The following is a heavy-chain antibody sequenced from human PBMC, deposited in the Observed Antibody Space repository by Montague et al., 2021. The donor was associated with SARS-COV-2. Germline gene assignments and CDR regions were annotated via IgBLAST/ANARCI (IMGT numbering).Heavy chain of an antibody. J-gene: IGHJ2*01. CDR3: AREFEGYFDL. V-gene: IGHV4-39*07. D-gene: IGHD3-10*01. CDR2: ISYSGST. CDR1: GGSIRSSSHF. Sequence: SETLSLTCTVSGGSIRSSSHFWGWFRQPPGQRLEWIGTISYSGSTYYSPSLKSRVIISADTSKNQFSLNLASVTAADTAVYYCAREFEGYFDLWGRGTLVMVSS.